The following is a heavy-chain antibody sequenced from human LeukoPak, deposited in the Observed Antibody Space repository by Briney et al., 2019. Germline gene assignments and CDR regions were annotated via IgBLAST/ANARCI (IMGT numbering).Heavy chain of an antibody. V-gene: IGHV3-23*01. CDR1: GFTFSSYA. Sequence: PAGGSLRLSCAASGFTFSSYAMSWVRQAPGKGLEWVSAISGSDGSTYYADSVKGRFTISRDNSKNTLFLQMNSLRAEGTALYYCAKGRGPYYDSSGYSDYFDYWGQGTLATVSS. CDR3: AKGRGPYYDSSGYSDYFDY. D-gene: IGHD3-22*01. CDR2: ISGSDGST. J-gene: IGHJ4*02.